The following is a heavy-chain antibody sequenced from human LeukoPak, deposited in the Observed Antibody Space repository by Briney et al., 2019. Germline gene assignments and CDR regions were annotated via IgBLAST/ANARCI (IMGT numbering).Heavy chain of an antibody. Sequence: SETLSLTCTVSGGSISSSSYYWGWIRQPPGKGLVWIGSIYYSGSTYYNPSLKSRVTISVDTSKNQFSLKLSSVTAADTAVYYCARNRYTMIVGITTDYWGQGTLVTVSS. D-gene: IGHD3-22*01. CDR2: IYYSGST. J-gene: IGHJ4*02. CDR3: ARNRYTMIVGITTDY. V-gene: IGHV4-39*01. CDR1: GGSISSSSYY.